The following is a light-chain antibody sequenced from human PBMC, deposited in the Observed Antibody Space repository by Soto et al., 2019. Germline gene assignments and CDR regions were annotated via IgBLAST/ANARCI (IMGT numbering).Light chain of an antibody. CDR3: SSYAGSNSYV. Sequence: QSVLTRPASASGSPGQSVTISCTGTSSDVGGYNYVSWYQQHPGKAPKLMIYEVSKRPSGVPDRFSGSKSGNTASLTVSGLQAEDEADYYCSSYAGSNSYVFGTGTKVTVL. CDR1: SSDVGGYNY. CDR2: EVS. J-gene: IGLJ1*01. V-gene: IGLV2-8*01.